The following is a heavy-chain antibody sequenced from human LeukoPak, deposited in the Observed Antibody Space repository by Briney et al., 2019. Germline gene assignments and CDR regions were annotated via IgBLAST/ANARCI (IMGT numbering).Heavy chain of an antibody. J-gene: IGHJ4*02. Sequence: PGGSPRLSCAASGFSFNTYWMYWVRQVPEKGLVWVSRIKTDGSSTSYADSVKGRFTISRDNAKNTLYLQMNSLGAEDTAVYYCTTLYSGAMDYWGQGTLVTVSS. D-gene: IGHD1-26*01. V-gene: IGHV3-74*01. CDR3: TTLYSGAMDY. CDR1: GFSFNTYW. CDR2: IKTDGSST.